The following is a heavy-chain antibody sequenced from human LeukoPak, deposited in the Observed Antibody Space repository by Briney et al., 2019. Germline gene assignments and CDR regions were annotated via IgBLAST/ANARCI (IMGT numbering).Heavy chain of an antibody. Sequence: SETLSLTCTVSGGSISSYYWSWIRQPPGKGLEWIGYIYYSGSTNYNPSLKSRVTISVDTSKNQFSLKLSSVTAADTAVYYCARDALVRGVIHYSMDVWGQGTTVTVSS. J-gene: IGHJ6*02. D-gene: IGHD3-10*01. CDR2: IYYSGST. V-gene: IGHV4-59*12. CDR3: ARDALVRGVIHYSMDV. CDR1: GGSISSYY.